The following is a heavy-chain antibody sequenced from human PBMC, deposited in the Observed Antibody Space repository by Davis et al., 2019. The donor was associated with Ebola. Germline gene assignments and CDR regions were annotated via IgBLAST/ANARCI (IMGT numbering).Heavy chain of an antibody. CDR3: ARDTGTTADY. D-gene: IGHD1-1*01. Sequence: SVKVSCKTSGGTFTNYAVNWVRQPPGQGLEWMGRIIPVVDTKDYAQKFQGRVTITADKSTSTAYMELSSLRSEDTAVYYCARDTGTTADYWGQGTLVTVSS. J-gene: IGHJ4*02. CDR2: IIPVVDTK. CDR1: GGTFTNYA. V-gene: IGHV1-69*04.